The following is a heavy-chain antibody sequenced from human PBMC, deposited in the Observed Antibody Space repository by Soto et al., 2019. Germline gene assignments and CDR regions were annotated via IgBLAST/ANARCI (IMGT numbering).Heavy chain of an antibody. D-gene: IGHD4-4*01. V-gene: IGHV4-4*02. J-gene: IGHJ3*02. CDR3: VILNSARAFVI. CDR2: VYHSGST. Sequence: SETLSLTCAVSSGSISSSDLWSWVRQPPGMGLEWIAEVYHSGSTNYNPSLKSRVTISVDKSKNQFSLKLSSVTAADTAVYYCVILNSARAFVIWGQGTMVTVSS. CDR1: SGSISSSDL.